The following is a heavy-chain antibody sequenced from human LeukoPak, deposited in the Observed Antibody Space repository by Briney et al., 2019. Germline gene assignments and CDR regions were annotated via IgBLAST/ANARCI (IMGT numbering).Heavy chain of an antibody. J-gene: IGHJ4*02. CDR3: AKETLGNGWYPDY. D-gene: IGHD6-19*01. CDR2: IKEDGSEK. V-gene: IGHV3-7*03. CDR1: GFTFSSYE. Sequence: PGGSLRLSCAASGFTFSSYEMNWVRQAPGKGLEWVADIKEDGSEKSYVDSVKGRFTISRDNAKNSLYLQMNSLRAEDTAVYYCAKETLGNGWYPDYWGQGTLVTVSS.